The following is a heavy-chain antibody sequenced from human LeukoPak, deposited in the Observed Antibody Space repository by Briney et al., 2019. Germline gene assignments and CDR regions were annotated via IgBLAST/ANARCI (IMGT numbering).Heavy chain of an antibody. V-gene: IGHV3-23*01. D-gene: IGHD1-26*01. CDR3: AQDQRWESPHYLDS. Sequence: GGSLRLSCTASGFTFSSSAMSWVRQVPGKGLEWVSGISASGGSTSYADSVRGRFTISRDNSKNTLYVQMNSLRDEDTAVYYCAQDQRWESPHYLDSWGQGTLVTVSS. CDR1: GFTFSSSA. J-gene: IGHJ4*02. CDR2: ISASGGST.